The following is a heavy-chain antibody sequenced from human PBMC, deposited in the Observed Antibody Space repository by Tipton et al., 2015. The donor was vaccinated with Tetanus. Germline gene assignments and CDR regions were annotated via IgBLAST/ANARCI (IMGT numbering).Heavy chain of an antibody. V-gene: IGHV4-34*08. J-gene: IGHJ6*02. CDR1: GFTFSGFY. CDR3: VTVNFPNYYHYGMDV. CDR2: INHSGNT. Sequence: LRLSCAGSGFTFSGFYMSWIRQAPGKGLEWIGEINHSGNTNHNPSLKNRVTLSVDTSKNQFSLKLNSVTAADTAMYYCVTVNFPNYYHYGMDVWGQGTTVTVS. D-gene: IGHD1-1*01.